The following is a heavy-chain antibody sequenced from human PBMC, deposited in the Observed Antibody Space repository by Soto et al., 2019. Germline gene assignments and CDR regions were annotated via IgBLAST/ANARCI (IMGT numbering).Heavy chain of an antibody. CDR2: ISGSGGST. CDR3: AKDMSRITMIVVVISPFDY. V-gene: IGHV3-23*01. D-gene: IGHD3-22*01. CDR1: GFTFSSYA. Sequence: GGSLRLSCAASGFTFSSYAMSWVRQAPGKGLEWVSAISGSGGSTYYADSVKGRFTISRDNSKNTLYLQMNSLRAGDTAVYYCAKDMSRITMIVVVISPFDYWGQGTLVTVSS. J-gene: IGHJ4*02.